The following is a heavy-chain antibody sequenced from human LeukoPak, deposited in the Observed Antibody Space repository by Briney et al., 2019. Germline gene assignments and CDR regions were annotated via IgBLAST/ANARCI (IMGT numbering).Heavy chain of an antibody. J-gene: IGHJ4*02. CDR2: INPNSGGT. D-gene: IGHD5-12*01. CDR3: AIYSGCDGRESFDY. V-gene: IGHV1-2*02. Sequence: ASVKVSCKASGYTFTGYYMHWVRQAPGQGLEWMGWINPNSGGTNYAQKFQGRVTMTRDTSISTAYMELSRLRSDDTAVYYCAIYSGCDGRESFDYWGQGTLVTVSS. CDR1: GYTFTGYY.